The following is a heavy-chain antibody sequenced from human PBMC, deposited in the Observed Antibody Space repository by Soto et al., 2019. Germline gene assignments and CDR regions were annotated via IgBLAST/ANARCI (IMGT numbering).Heavy chain of an antibody. CDR1: DVSISSDYY. V-gene: IGHV4-39*01. J-gene: IGHJ1*01. CDR3: VRLSGSGYRTLGY. D-gene: IGHD3-22*01. CDR2: VSYSGNT. Sequence: QLQLQESGPGLVKPSETLSLTCTVSDVSISSDYYWGWIRQPPGKGLEWIGTVSYSGNTYYKTSLKSLVSISVDTSKSQFSLNLTSVTAADTAVYYCVRLSGSGYRTLGYWGQGILVTVSS.